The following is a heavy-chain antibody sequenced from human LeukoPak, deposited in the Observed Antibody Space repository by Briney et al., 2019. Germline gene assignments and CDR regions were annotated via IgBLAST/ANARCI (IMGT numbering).Heavy chain of an antibody. CDR3: AREASAMGIYFDY. Sequence: SETLSLTCTVSGGSISSGDYYWSWIRQPPGKGLEWIGYIFYSGSTCYNPSLKSRVTISIDTSKNQFSLKLSSVTAADTAVYYCAREASAMGIYFDYWGQGTLVTVSS. D-gene: IGHD5-18*01. J-gene: IGHJ4*02. CDR1: GGSISSGDYY. CDR2: IFYSGST. V-gene: IGHV4-30-4*02.